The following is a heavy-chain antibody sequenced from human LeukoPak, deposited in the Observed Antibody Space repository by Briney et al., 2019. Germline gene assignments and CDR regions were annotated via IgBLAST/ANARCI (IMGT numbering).Heavy chain of an antibody. Sequence: GGSLRLSCAASGFTFSNAWMSWVRQAPGKGLEWGGRIKSKTDGGTTDYAAPVRGRFTISRDDSKNTLYLQMNSLKTEDTAVYYCSPGRQQLVFDYWGQGTLVTVSS. D-gene: IGHD6-13*01. CDR2: IKSKTDGGTT. V-gene: IGHV3-15*01. CDR3: SPGRQQLVFDY. J-gene: IGHJ4*02. CDR1: GFTFSNAW.